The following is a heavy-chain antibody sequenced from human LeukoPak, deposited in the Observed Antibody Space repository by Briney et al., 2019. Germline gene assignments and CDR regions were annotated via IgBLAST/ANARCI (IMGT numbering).Heavy chain of an antibody. CDR2: IYYSGST. Sequence: SETLSLPCTVSGGSISSYYWSWIRHPPGKGLEWIGYIYYSGSTNYNPSLKSRVTISVDTSKNQFSLKLSSVTAADTAVYYCARRNYFDYWGQGTLVTVSS. J-gene: IGHJ4*02. CDR1: GGSISSYY. V-gene: IGHV4-59*08. CDR3: ARRNYFDY.